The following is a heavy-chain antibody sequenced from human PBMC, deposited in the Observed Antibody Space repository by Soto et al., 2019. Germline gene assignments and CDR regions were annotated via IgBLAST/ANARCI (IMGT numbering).Heavy chain of an antibody. D-gene: IGHD5-18*01. Sequence: QVHLVQSGAEVKKPGASVKVSCKASGYTFTSYAISWVRQAPGQGLEWMGWIRGYNGDTKYAQKLQGRVTMTTDTSTGTAYMELRSLRSDDTAVYYGARVVDTAMASFDYWGQGTLVTVSS. CDR3: ARVVDTAMASFDY. J-gene: IGHJ4*02. CDR2: IRGYNGDT. CDR1: GYTFTSYA. V-gene: IGHV1-18*01.